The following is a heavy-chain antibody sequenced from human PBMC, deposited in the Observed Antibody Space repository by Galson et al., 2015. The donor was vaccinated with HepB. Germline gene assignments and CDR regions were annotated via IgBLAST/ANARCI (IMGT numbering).Heavy chain of an antibody. CDR2: INSDGSTT. D-gene: IGHD3-22*01. Sequence: SLRLSCATSGFTLSRYWMHWVRQAPGKGLVWVSRINSDGSTTNYADSVEGRFTISRDNAKNTLYLQMNSLRAEDTAMYYCARGYFDSSGYFDGDYWGQGTLVTVSS. V-gene: IGHV3-74*01. CDR3: ARGYFDSSGYFDGDY. CDR1: GFTLSRYW. J-gene: IGHJ4*02.